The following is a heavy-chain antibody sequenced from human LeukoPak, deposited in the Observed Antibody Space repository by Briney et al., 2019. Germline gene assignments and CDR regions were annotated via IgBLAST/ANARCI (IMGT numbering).Heavy chain of an antibody. Sequence: GRSLRLSCAASGFTFDDYAMHWVRQAPGKGLEWVSGISWNSGSIGYADSVKGRFTISRDIAKNSLYLQMNSLRAEDTALYYCAKDLSMIVVAPGYWGQGTLVTVSS. CDR3: AKDLSMIVVAPGY. CDR1: GFTFDDYA. CDR2: ISWNSGSI. J-gene: IGHJ4*02. V-gene: IGHV3-9*01. D-gene: IGHD3-22*01.